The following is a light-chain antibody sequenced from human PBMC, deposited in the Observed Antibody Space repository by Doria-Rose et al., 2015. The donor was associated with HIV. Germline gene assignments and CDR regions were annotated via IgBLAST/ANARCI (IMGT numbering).Light chain of an antibody. CDR2: EVT. CDR3: TTYAGANILV. V-gene: IGLV2-8*01. Sequence: SVLTQPPSASGSPGQSVTISCTGTSSDVGAYNYVSWYQQYPYKAPKLMIFEVTKRPPGVPDRFSGSKSGNTASLTVSGLQVEDEADYYCTTYAGANILVFGGGTKLTVL. J-gene: IGLJ3*02. CDR1: SSDVGAYNY.